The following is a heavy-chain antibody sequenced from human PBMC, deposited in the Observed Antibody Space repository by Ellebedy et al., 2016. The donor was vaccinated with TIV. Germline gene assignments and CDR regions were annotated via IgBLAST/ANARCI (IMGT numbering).Heavy chain of an antibody. V-gene: IGHV4-38-2*02. Sequence: MPSETLSLTCTVSGDFISDGYYWGWIRQPPEKGLEWSGSGHHSGSTFYNPSLKSRVSISVDTTKNQFPLRLASVTAADTAVYYCARDGTVLVPAADMDVWGKGTTVTVSS. J-gene: IGHJ6*03. D-gene: IGHD2-2*01. CDR2: GHHSGST. CDR1: GDFISDGYY. CDR3: ARDGTVLVPAADMDV.